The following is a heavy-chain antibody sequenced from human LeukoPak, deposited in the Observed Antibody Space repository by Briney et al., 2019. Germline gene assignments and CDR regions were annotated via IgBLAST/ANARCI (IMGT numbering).Heavy chain of an antibody. CDR1: GYTFTGYY. D-gene: IGHD1-26*01. Sequence: ASVRVSCKASGYTFTGYYIHWVRQAPGQGLEWMGWINPNSGATKFAQKLQGRVTMTSDTSISTVYMELSRLRSDDTAVYYCARDMVGGSIDYWGQGTLVTVSS. V-gene: IGHV1-2*02. CDR2: INPNSGAT. J-gene: IGHJ4*02. CDR3: ARDMVGGSIDY.